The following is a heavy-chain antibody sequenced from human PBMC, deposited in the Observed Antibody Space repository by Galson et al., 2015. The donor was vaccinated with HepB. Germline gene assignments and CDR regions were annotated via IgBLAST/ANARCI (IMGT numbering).Heavy chain of an antibody. Sequence: ETLSLTCAVYGGSFSGYYWSWIRQPPGKGLEWIGEINHSGSTNYNPSLKSRVTISVDTSKNQFSLKLSSVTAADTAVYYCARGVNSWGYYFDYWGQGTLVTVSS. CDR3: ARGVNSWGYYFDY. CDR2: INHSGST. J-gene: IGHJ4*02. CDR1: GGSFSGYY. D-gene: IGHD6-13*01. V-gene: IGHV4-34*01.